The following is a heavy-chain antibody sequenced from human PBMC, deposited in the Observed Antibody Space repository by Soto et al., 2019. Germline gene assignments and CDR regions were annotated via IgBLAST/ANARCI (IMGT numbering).Heavy chain of an antibody. J-gene: IGHJ1*01. CDR3: ARGQEGIVATH. D-gene: IGHD5-12*01. CDR1: CGSLTGYY. CDR2: VKDGGST. V-gene: IGHV4-34*01. Sequence: PSETLSLTCTVNCGSLTGYYWSWIRQPPGKGLERIGEVKDGGSTNYSPSLRGRVSISADTSKNHFSLRLKSVTAADTAVYFCARGQEGIVATHWDQGSL.